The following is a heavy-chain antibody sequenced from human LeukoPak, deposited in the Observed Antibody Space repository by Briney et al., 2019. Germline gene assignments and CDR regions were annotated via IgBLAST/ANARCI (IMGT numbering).Heavy chain of an antibody. CDR1: GYSFTNYW. D-gene: IGHD3-22*01. Sequence: GESLKISCKGSGYSFTNYWIGWVRQMPGKGLEWMGIIYPGDSDTRYSPSFQGQVTISADKSISTAYLQWSSLKASDTAMYYCARLIYDSSGLYGMDVWGQGTTVTVSS. V-gene: IGHV5-51*01. CDR3: ARLIYDSSGLYGMDV. J-gene: IGHJ6*02. CDR2: IYPGDSDT.